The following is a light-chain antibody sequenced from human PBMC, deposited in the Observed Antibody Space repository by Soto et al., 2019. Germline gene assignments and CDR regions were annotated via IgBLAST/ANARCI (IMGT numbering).Light chain of an antibody. Sequence: DIVMTQSPLFLPVTPGEPASTSCRSSQSLLNSNGYYSLDWYLQKPGQSPQLLIYMGSNRASGVPDRFSGSGSGTDFTLKISRVEAEDVGVYYCMQALQLPLTFGGGTTVGIK. CDR1: QSLLNSNGYYS. CDR2: MGS. V-gene: IGKV2-28*01. CDR3: MQALQLPLT. J-gene: IGKJ4*01.